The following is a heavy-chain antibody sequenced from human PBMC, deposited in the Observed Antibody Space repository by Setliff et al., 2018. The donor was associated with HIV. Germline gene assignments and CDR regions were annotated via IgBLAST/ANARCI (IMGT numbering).Heavy chain of an antibody. CDR2: IYYSGST. J-gene: IGHJ4*02. CDR1: GGSISSAAYY. Sequence: SETLSLTCTVSGGSISSAAYYWSWIRQHPGKGLEWIGHIYYSGSTNYNPSLKSRITMSIDTSKNQFSLKLNSVTAADTAVYFCARASRWGSIPFDYWGQGTLVTVS. D-gene: IGHD2-21*01. V-gene: IGHV4-31*03. CDR3: ARASRWGSIPFDY.